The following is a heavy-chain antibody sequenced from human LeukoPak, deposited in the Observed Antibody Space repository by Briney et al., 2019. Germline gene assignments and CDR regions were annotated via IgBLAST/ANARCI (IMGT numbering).Heavy chain of an antibody. CDR1: DYTFTSYD. CDR3: ARGLGKLPRDNWFDP. V-gene: IGHV1-8*01. CDR2: MNPNSGNT. Sequence: GASVKVSCKASDYTFTSYDINWVRQATGQGLEWMGWMNPNSGNTGYAQKFQGRVTMTRNTSISTAYMELSSLRSEDTAVYYCARGLGKLPRDNWFDPWGQGTLVTVSS. D-gene: IGHD4-23*01. J-gene: IGHJ5*02.